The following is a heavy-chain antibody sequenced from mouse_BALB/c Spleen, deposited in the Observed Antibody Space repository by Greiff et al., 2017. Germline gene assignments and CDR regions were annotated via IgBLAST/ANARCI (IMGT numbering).Heavy chain of an antibody. Sequence: QVQLQQSGAELVRPGVSVKISCKGSGYTFTNYAMHWVKQSHAKSLEWIGVISTYYGDASYNQKFKGKATMTVDKSSSTAYMQLSSLTSEDSAVYFCAREGVVPYYFDYWGQGTTLTVSS. CDR2: ISTYYGDA. CDR3: AREGVVPYYFDY. CDR1: GYTFTNYA. V-gene: IGHV1S137*01. D-gene: IGHD1-1*01. J-gene: IGHJ2*01.